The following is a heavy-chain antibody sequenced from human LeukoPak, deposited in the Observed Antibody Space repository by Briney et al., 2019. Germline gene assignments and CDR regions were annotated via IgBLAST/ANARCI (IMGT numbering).Heavy chain of an antibody. CDR2: ISSTGGTT. CDR1: GFTFSSYG. D-gene: IGHD4-17*01. V-gene: IGHV3-23*01. Sequence: PGGTLRLSCAASGFTFSSYGMSWVRQAPGKGLEWVSAISSTGGTTYYADSVKGRFTISRDNSQNTLYLQMNSLRPEDTAVYYCAKGGASVTRYVDYWGQGTLVTVSS. CDR3: AKGGASVTRYVDY. J-gene: IGHJ4*02.